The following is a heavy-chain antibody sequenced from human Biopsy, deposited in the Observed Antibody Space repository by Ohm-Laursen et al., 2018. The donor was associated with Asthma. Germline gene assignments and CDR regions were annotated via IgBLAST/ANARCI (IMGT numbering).Heavy chain of an antibody. D-gene: IGHD3-3*02. CDR3: ARTFHFWSPYHAEHYQL. Sequence: GSLRLSCTASGFTFGDYWMSWVRQVPGKGLEWVANIKHDGREKNHVDSLKGRFTISRDNAKNSLYLQMNSLRAEDTAVYYCARTFHFWSPYHAEHYQLWGQGTLVTVPS. CDR2: IKHDGREK. V-gene: IGHV3-7*01. J-gene: IGHJ1*01. CDR1: GFTFGDYW.